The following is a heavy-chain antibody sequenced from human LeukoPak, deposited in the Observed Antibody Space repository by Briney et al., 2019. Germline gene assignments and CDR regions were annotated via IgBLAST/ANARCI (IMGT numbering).Heavy chain of an antibody. CDR2: IDSSSSHI. V-gene: IGHV3-21*01. CDR1: GFSFSSYA. CDR3: ARGYCGGDCYGD. J-gene: IGHJ1*01. Sequence: GGSLRLSCAASGFSFSSYAMDWVRQAPGMGLEWVASIDSSSSHIYYADSVKGRFTISRDNTKSSLYLQMNSLRAEDMAVYYCARGYCGGDCYGDWGQGTLVTVSS. D-gene: IGHD2-21*02.